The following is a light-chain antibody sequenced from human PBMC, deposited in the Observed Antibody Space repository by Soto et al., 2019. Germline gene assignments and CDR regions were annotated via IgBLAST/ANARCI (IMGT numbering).Light chain of an antibody. CDR1: QSVSSS. CDR3: QQYVHWPPGA. J-gene: IGKJ1*01. V-gene: IGKV3-15*01. CDR2: DTS. Sequence: IVVTQSPATLSVAPGERVTLSCSASQSVSSSLAWYQQRPGQAPRLLIYDTSTRAAGIAARFSGSGSGTEFTLTISSLQSEDSAVYYCQQYVHWPPGAFGQGTKVDIK.